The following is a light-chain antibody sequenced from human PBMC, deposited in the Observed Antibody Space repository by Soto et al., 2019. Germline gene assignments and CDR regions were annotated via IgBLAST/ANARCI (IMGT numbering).Light chain of an antibody. Sequence: QSVLTQPPSVSGAPGQRVTISCTGSSSNIGAGYDVHWYQRLPGTAPKLLIYGNSNRPSGVPDRFSGSKSGTSASLAITGLTAEEEADYYCQSYDSSLSGYVFGTGTKLTVL. CDR2: GNS. J-gene: IGLJ1*01. CDR1: SSNIGAGYD. CDR3: QSYDSSLSGYV. V-gene: IGLV1-40*01.